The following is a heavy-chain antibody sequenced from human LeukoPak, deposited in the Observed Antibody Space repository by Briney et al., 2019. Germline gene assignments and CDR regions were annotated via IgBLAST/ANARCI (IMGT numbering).Heavy chain of an antibody. J-gene: IGHJ4*02. Sequence: PGGSLRLSCAASGFTFSSYAMSWVRQAPGKGLEWVSAISGSGGSTYYADSVKGRFTISRDNSKNTLYLQMNSLRAEDTAVYYCAKDRAITIFGVAPGAFDYWGQGTLVTVSS. CDR1: GFTFSSYA. D-gene: IGHD3-3*01. CDR3: AKDRAITIFGVAPGAFDY. CDR2: ISGSGGST. V-gene: IGHV3-23*01.